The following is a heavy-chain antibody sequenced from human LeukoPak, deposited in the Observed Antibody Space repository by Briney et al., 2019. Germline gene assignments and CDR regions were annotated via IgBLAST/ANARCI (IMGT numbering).Heavy chain of an antibody. D-gene: IGHD2-15*01. CDR1: GYTFSNYG. J-gene: IGHJ4*02. CDR2: ISASYDDT. V-gene: IGHV1-18*01. Sequence: ASVKVSCKASGYTFSNYGISWVRQAPGQGLEWMGWISASYDDTRFAQRLQGRVSMTTDTSTNTAYMDLTSLTSDDTAVYYCARGPYCSGGSCYSQYFDYWGQGTLVTVSS. CDR3: ARGPYCSGGSCYSQYFDY.